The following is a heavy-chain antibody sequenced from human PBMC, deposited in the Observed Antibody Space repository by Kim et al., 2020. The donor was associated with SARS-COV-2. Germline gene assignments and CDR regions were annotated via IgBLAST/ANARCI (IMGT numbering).Heavy chain of an antibody. D-gene: IGHD6-13*01. CDR1: GFTVSSNY. Sequence: GGSLRLSCAASGFTVSSNYMSWVRQAPGKGLEWVSVIYSGGSTYYADSVKGRFTISRDNSKNTLYLQMNSLRAEDTAVYYCARDLRGAAAGGEYFQHWGQGNLVTVSS. CDR2: IYSGGST. J-gene: IGHJ1*01. CDR3: ARDLRGAAAGGEYFQH. V-gene: IGHV3-53*01.